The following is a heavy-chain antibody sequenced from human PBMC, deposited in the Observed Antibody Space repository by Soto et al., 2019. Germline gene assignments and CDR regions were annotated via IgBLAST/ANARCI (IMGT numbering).Heavy chain of an antibody. CDR3: ARHRTGLDS. D-gene: IGHD3-9*01. Sequence: SETLSLTCTVSGGSISSNYWSWIRQPPGKGLEYIGYIDYSGSTHYKASLKSLVTISLDTSKNQFSLKLSSVTAADTAVYYCARHRTGLDSWGQGTLVTVSS. CDR1: GGSISSNY. CDR2: IDYSGST. J-gene: IGHJ4*02. V-gene: IGHV4-59*08.